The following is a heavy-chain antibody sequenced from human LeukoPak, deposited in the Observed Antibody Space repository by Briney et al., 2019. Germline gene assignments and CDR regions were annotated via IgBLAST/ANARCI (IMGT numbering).Heavy chain of an antibody. CDR3: ATSLVGKYYFDY. J-gene: IGHJ4*02. V-gene: IGHV3-72*01. Sequence: GGSLRLSCAASGFIFSDHYMDWVRQAPGKGLEWVGRTRNKANSYTTEYAASVKGRFTISRDDSKNSLYLQMNSLKTEDTAVYYCATSLVGKYYFDYWGQGTLVTVSS. D-gene: IGHD2-15*01. CDR1: GFIFSDHY. CDR2: TRNKANSYTT.